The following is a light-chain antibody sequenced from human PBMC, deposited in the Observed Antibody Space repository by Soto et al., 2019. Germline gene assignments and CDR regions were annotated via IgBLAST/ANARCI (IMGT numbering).Light chain of an antibody. Sequence: EIVLTQSPATLSLSPGERATLSCRASQSVSSYLAWYQQKPGQAPRLLIYDASNRATGIPARFSGSGSGTDSTLTISSLEPEDFAVYYCQQRRSWPRAFGQGTKVDIK. CDR3: QQRRSWPRA. CDR2: DAS. J-gene: IGKJ1*01. V-gene: IGKV3-11*01. CDR1: QSVSSY.